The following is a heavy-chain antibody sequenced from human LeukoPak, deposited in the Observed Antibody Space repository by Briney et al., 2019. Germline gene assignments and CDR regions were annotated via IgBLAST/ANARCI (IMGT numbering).Heavy chain of an antibody. CDR2: IWFDGSKK. V-gene: IGHV3-33*01. Sequence: PGRSLRLSCVVSGFRFSRYGFHWLRQAPGKGLEWVAVIWFDGSKKYCADSVKGRFTISRDDSKSTLNLQMDSLRAEDTAVYYCARDPATVTSYFDLWGQGTLVTVSS. J-gene: IGHJ4*02. D-gene: IGHD4-17*01. CDR1: GFRFSRYG. CDR3: ARDPATVTSYFDL.